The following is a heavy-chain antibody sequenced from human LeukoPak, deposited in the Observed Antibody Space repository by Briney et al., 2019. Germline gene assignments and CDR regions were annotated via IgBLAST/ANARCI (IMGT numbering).Heavy chain of an antibody. CDR1: GYTFTSYG. CDR2: ISAYNGNT. Sequence: ASVKVSCKASGYTFTSYGISWVRQAPGRGLEWMGWISAYNGNTNYAQKLQGRVTMTTDTSTSTAYMELRSLRSDDTAVYYCARVPNTSGGSYFSWFDPWGQGTLVTVSS. J-gene: IGHJ5*02. CDR3: ARVPNTSGGSYFSWFDP. D-gene: IGHD1-26*01. V-gene: IGHV1-18*01.